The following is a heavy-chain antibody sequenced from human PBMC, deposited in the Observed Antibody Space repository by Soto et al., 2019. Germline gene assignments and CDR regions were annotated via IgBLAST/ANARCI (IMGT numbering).Heavy chain of an antibody. CDR3: AHRVLRTVFGLVTTTAIYFDF. CDR2: IYWDDDK. J-gene: IGHJ4*02. V-gene: IGHV2-5*02. Sequence: QITLNESGPTVVRPTETLTLTCRFSGFSLTTSGVGVGGVRQSPGKAPEWLALIYWDDDKRYSESLNSRLTITTDTSKKQVVLTVANLEPTDTATYYCAHRVLRTVFGLVTTTAIYFDFWGQGTPVAVSS. CDR1: GFSLTTSGVG. D-gene: IGHD3-3*01.